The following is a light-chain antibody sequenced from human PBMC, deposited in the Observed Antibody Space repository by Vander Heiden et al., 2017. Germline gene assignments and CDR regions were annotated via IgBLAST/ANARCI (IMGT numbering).Light chain of an antibody. CDR2: DTS. J-gene: IGKJ3*01. CDR3: QQRSNWPLT. Sequence: EIVLTQSPAAMSLSPRERATLSCRASQSVSSYLAWYQQKPGQAPRLLIDDTSNRATGIPARFSGSGSGTDFTLTISSLEPEDFAVYYCQQRSNWPLTFGPGTKVDIK. V-gene: IGKV3-11*01. CDR1: QSVSSY.